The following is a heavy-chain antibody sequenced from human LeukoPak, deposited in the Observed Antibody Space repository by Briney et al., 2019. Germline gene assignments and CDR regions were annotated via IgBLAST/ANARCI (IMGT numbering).Heavy chain of an antibody. V-gene: IGHV4-39*07. CDR1: GGSISSSSYY. Sequence: PSETLSLTCTVSGGSISSSSYYWDWIRQPPGKGLEWIGSIYYSGSTYYNPSLKSRVTISVDTSKNQFSLKLSSVTAADTAVYYCARVAGMSGWYWFDPWGQGTLVAVSS. D-gene: IGHD6-19*01. J-gene: IGHJ5*02. CDR2: IYYSGST. CDR3: ARVAGMSGWYWFDP.